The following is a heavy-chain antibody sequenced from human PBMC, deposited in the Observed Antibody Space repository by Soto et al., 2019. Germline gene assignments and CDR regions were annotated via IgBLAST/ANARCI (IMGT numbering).Heavy chain of an antibody. CDR2: IYYSGST. Sequence: PSETLSLTCTVSGGSVSSGSYYWSWIRQPPGKGLEWIGIIYYSGSTYYNPSLKSRVTISVDTSKNQFSLKLSSVTAADTAVYYCARGGALRHYSSSWRIDYYYYGMDVWGQGTTVTVSS. CDR3: ARGGALRHYSSSWRIDYYYYGMDV. V-gene: IGHV4-39*01. J-gene: IGHJ6*02. CDR1: GGSVSSGSYY. D-gene: IGHD6-13*01.